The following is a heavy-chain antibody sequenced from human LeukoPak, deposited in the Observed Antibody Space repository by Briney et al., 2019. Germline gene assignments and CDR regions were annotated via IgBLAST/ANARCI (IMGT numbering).Heavy chain of an antibody. D-gene: IGHD4-17*01. Sequence: SSVKVSCKASGGTFSSYAISWVRQAPGQGLEWMGGVIPIFGTANYAQKFQGRVTITTDESTSTAYMELSSLRSEDTAVYYCARGCDYGDYEHCNWGQGTLVTVSS. J-gene: IGHJ4*02. CDR3: ARGCDYGDYEHCN. CDR2: VIPIFGTA. CDR1: GGTFSSYA. V-gene: IGHV1-69*05.